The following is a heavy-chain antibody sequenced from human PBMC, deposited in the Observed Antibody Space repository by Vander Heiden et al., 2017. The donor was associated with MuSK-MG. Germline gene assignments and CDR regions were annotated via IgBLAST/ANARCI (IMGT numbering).Heavy chain of an antibody. CDR1: GYTFTGSY. D-gene: IGHD1-26*01. J-gene: IGHJ3*02. CDR2: INPNSGGT. CDR3: ARGPRRTSGSYYVRAAFDI. Sequence: QVQLVQSGAEVKKPGASVKVSCKASGYTFTGSYLPWVRQAPGQGLEWMGWINPNSGGTNDAQKFQGRVTMTRDTSISTAYMELSRLRSDDTAVYYCARGPRRTSGSYYVRAAFDIWGQGTRVTVAS. V-gene: IGHV1-2*02.